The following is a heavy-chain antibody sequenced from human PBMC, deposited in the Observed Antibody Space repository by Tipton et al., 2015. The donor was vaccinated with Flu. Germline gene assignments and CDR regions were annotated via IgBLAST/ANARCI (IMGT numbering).Heavy chain of an antibody. CDR3: ARGGFDSSGYRAGDAFDI. D-gene: IGHD3-22*01. CDR2: IYTSGST. CDR1: VGSISSGSYY. Sequence: LRLSCTVSVGSISSGSYYWSWIRQPAGKGLEWIVRIYTSGSTNYNPSLMSRVTISVDTSKNQFSLKLSSVTAADTAVYYCARGGFDSSGYRAGDAFDIWGQGTMVTVSS. V-gene: IGHV4-61*02. J-gene: IGHJ3*02.